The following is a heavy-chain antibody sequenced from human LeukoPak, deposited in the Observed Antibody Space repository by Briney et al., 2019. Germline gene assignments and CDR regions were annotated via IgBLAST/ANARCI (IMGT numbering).Heavy chain of an antibody. CDR3: ARSSAAAFY. Sequence: PSETLSLTCAVYGGSFSGYYWSWIRQPPGKGLEWIGEINHSGSTNYNPSLKSRVTISVDTSKNQFSLKLSSVTAADTAVYYCARSSAAAFYWGQGTLVTVSS. D-gene: IGHD6-13*01. V-gene: IGHV4-34*01. CDR1: GGSFSGYY. CDR2: INHSGST. J-gene: IGHJ4*02.